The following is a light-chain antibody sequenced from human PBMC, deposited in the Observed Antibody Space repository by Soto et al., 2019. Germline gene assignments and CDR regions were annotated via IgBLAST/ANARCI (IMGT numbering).Light chain of an antibody. J-gene: IGKJ1*01. Sequence: DIQMTQSPSSLSASVGDRVTITCRASQGVSAYLLWYQQKPGKAPKLLIYKASSLESGVPSRFSGSGSGTEFTLTISSLQPDDFATYYCQQYNSYSGTFGQGTKVEIK. CDR1: QGVSAY. CDR2: KAS. CDR3: QQYNSYSGT. V-gene: IGKV1-5*03.